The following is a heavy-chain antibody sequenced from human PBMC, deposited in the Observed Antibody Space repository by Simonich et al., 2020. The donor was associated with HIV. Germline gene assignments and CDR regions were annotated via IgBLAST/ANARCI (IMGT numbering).Heavy chain of an antibody. CDR1: GGSFSDYY. D-gene: IGHD1-1*01. CDR3: ARGGGNPNY. J-gene: IGHJ4*02. CDR2: INHKGRT. Sequence: QVQLQQWGAGLLKPSETLSLTCTVYGGSFSDYYWSWIRQPPGKGLEWIGEINHKGRTNYNPSLKSRVSISIDTSKNQFSLKLSSVTAADTAVDYCARGGGNPNYWGQGTLVTVSS. V-gene: IGHV4-34*01.